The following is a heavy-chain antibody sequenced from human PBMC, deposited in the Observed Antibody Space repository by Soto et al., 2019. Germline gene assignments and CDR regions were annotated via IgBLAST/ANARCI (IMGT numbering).Heavy chain of an antibody. CDR3: TTDDPYDSSGYQYFQH. Sequence: GGSLRLSCAASGFTFSNAWMSWVRQAPGKGLEWVGRIKSKTDGGTTDYAAPVKGRFTISRDDSKNTLYLQMNSLKTEDTAVYYCTTDDPYDSSGYQYFQHWCQGILVTVSS. V-gene: IGHV3-15*01. CDR1: GFTFSNAW. CDR2: IKSKTDGGTT. J-gene: IGHJ1*01. D-gene: IGHD3-22*01.